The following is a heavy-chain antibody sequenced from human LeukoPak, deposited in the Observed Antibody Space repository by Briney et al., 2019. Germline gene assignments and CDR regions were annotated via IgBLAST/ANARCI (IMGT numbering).Heavy chain of an antibody. J-gene: IGHJ3*02. V-gene: IGHV4-59*12. CDR2: IYDSGST. CDR1: GGSISSYY. CDR3: ARDLSDYYGSGSYRPIDAFDI. D-gene: IGHD3-10*01. Sequence: PSETLSLTCTVSGGSISSYYWNWIRQPPGKGLEWIGYIYDSGSTNYNPSLKSRVTISIDTSKNQFSLKLSPVTAADTAVYYCARDLSDYYGSGSYRPIDAFDIWGQGTMVTVSS.